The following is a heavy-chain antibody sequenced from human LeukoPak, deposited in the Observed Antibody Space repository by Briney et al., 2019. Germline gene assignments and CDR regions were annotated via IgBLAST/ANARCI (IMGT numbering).Heavy chain of an antibody. J-gene: IGHJ4*02. V-gene: IGHV3-48*01. CDR2: ISSSSSTI. D-gene: IGHD2-21*01. CDR3: AKDFRIGYSAHFDY. Sequence: GGSLRLSCAASGFTFSSYSMNWVRQAPGKGLEWVSYISSSSSTIYYADSVKGRFTISRDNSKNTLYLQMDSLRGEDTAIYYCAKDFRIGYSAHFDYWGQGALVTVSS. CDR1: GFTFSSYS.